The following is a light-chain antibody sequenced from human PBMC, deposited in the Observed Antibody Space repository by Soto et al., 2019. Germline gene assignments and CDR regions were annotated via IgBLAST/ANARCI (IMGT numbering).Light chain of an antibody. CDR1: QSVSSDY. J-gene: IGKJ2*01. V-gene: IGKV3-20*01. CDR3: QHFGSSPPMYT. CDR2: GAS. Sequence: EIVLTQSPGTLSLSPGERATLSCRAGQSVSSDYLAWYQQKPGRPPRLLIYGASSRATDIPDRFSGGGSGTDFPLTISRLEPEDFAVYYCQHFGSSPPMYTFGQGTKLEIK.